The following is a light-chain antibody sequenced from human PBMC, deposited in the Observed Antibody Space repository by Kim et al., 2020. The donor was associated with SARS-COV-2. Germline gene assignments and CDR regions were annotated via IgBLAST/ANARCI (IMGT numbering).Light chain of an antibody. CDR1: QTISGW. V-gene: IGKV1-5*01. CDR3: HKYNSFSRT. Sequence: ASVGDRVPFPCGPSQTISGWLAWYQKRPGKGPKLPIYDASTLQSVVPSRFSGSGSGTEFTLPTSSLQPDDFATYYCHKYNSFSRTFGQGTQMYIK. CDR2: DAS. J-gene: IGKJ1*01.